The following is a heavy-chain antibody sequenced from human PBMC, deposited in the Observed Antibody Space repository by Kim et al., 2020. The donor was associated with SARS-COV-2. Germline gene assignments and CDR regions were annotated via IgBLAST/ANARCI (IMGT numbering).Heavy chain of an antibody. V-gene: IGHV3-7*03. J-gene: IGHJ4*02. Sequence: YVDSVRGRFTISRDNAKNSLYLQMNNLRAEDTAVYYCARVRYGIVVGMIESWGQGTLVTVSS. CDR3: ARVRYGIVVGMIES. D-gene: IGHD2-2*01.